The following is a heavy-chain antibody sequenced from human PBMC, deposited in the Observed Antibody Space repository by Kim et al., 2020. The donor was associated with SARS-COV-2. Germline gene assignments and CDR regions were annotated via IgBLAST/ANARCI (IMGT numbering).Heavy chain of an antibody. CDR1: GGTFSSYA. J-gene: IGHJ6*02. V-gene: IGHV1-69*13. D-gene: IGHD4-17*01. CDR2: IIPIFGTA. CDR3: ARNTVYGMDV. Sequence: SVKLSCKASGGTFSSYAISWVRQAPGQGLEWMGGIIPIFGTANYAQKFQGRVTITADESTSTAYMELSSLRSEDTAVYYCARNTVYGMDVWGQGTTVTVSS.